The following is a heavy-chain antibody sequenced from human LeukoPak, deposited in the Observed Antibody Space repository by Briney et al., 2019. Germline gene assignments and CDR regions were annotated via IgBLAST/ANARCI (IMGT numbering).Heavy chain of an antibody. D-gene: IGHD3-22*01. V-gene: IGHV1-46*01. CDR1: GYTFTSYY. CDR3: ARDGDYYYDSSGYIDY. Sequence: GASVKVSCKASGYTFTSYYMHWVRQAPGQGLEWMGIINPSGGSTSYAQKFQGRVTMTRHTSTSTVHMELSSLRSADAAVYYWARDGDYYYDSSGYIDYWGQGILVTVSS. J-gene: IGHJ4*02. CDR2: INPSGGST.